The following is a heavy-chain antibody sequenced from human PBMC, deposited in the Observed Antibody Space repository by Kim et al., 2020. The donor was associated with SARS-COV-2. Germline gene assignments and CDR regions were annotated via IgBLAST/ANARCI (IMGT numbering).Heavy chain of an antibody. Sequence: SETMSLTCAVYGTSFSRSWIRQPPGKGLEWIGELSHRGSANYNPSLKSRVTISVDTSERQFSLKLTSVTAADTAVYFCASSSGRRTIYGDSSYSLDLWGQGTKVTVSS. CDR2: LSHRGSA. J-gene: IGHJ6*02. D-gene: IGHD3-10*01. V-gene: IGHV4-34*01. CDR3: ASSSGRRTIYGDSSYSLDL. CDR1: GTSFSR.